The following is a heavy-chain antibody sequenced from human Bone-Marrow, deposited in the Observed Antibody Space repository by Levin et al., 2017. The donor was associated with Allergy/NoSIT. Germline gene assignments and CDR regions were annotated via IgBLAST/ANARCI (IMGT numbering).Heavy chain of an antibody. CDR1: GFIFSGYA. V-gene: IGHV3-23*01. CDR3: AKSPLAVAGTAHFDS. CDR2: TSGSGGIT. Sequence: GESLKISCAASGFIFSGYAINWVRQAPGKGLQWVSATSGSGGITFYADSVQGRFIVSRDNSRSTLFLQMTSLRVDDTAVYYCAKSPLAVAGTAHFDSWGQGTLVTVSS. D-gene: IGHD6-19*01. J-gene: IGHJ4*02.